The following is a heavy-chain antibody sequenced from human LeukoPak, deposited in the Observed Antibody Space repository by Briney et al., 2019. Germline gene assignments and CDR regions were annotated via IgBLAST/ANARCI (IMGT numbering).Heavy chain of an antibody. CDR2: LKGTGEK. J-gene: IGHJ4*02. D-gene: IGHD1-14*01. CDR1: GFSFSSYA. Sequence: PGGSLRLSCVASGFSFSSYAMSWVRQTPARGLEWVSSLKGTGEKYYADSVKGRFTLSRDNAKNSLHLQMNSLRAEDTAVYYCARNGPHDYWGQGTQVTVSS. V-gene: IGHV3-23*01. CDR3: ARNGPHDY.